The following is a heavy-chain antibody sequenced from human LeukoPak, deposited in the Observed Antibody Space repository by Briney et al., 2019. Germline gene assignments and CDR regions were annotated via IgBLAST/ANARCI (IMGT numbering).Heavy chain of an antibody. Sequence: PSETLSLTCTVSGGSISSYYWSWIRQPPGKGLEWIGEINHSGSTNYNPSLKSRVTISVDTSKNQFSLKLSSVTAADTAVYYCASGGYYDSSGYRPNDYWGQGTLVTVSS. D-gene: IGHD3-22*01. CDR2: INHSGST. CDR1: GGSISSYY. J-gene: IGHJ4*02. V-gene: IGHV4-34*01. CDR3: ASGGYYDSSGYRPNDY.